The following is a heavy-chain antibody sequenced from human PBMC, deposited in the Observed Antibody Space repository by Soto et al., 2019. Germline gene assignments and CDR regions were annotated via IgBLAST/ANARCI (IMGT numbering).Heavy chain of an antibody. D-gene: IGHD3-3*01. CDR2: INHSGST. CDR3: ARGRYYDFWSGSDASYYYYGMDV. CDR1: GGSFSGYY. V-gene: IGHV4-34*01. Sequence: QVQLQQWGAGLLKPSETLSLTCAVYGGSFSGYYWCWIRQPPGKGLEWIGEINHSGSTNYNPSLKSRVTISVDQAKNQFSLKLSSVTAADTAVYYCARGRYYDFWSGSDASYYYYGMDVWGQGTTVTVSS. J-gene: IGHJ6*02.